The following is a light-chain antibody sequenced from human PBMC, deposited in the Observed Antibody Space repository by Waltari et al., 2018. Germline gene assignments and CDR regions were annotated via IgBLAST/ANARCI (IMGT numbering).Light chain of an antibody. J-gene: IGKJ5*01. CDR2: DAS. CDR3: QQRSNWPPT. Sequence: EIVLTQSPATLSLSPGERATLSCRASQSVSSYLAWYQQKPGKAPRLLIYDASNRATGIPARFSGSGAGTDFTLTISSLEPEDCAVYYCQQRSNWPPTFGQGTRLEIK. CDR1: QSVSSY. V-gene: IGKV3-11*01.